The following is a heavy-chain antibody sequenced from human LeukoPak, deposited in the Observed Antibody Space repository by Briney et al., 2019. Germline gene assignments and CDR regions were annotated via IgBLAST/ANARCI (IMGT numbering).Heavy chain of an antibody. CDR1: GYRFNTYG. Sequence: ASVKVSCKASGYRFNTYGISWVRQAPGQGLEWMGWIRTDNGDTNYAPNFQGRVAMTTDTSTSTAYMELRSLRSDDTAVYYCARGETRNDYWGQGTLVTVSS. J-gene: IGHJ4*02. CDR3: ARGETRNDY. CDR2: IRTDNGDT. V-gene: IGHV1-18*01. D-gene: IGHD3-16*01.